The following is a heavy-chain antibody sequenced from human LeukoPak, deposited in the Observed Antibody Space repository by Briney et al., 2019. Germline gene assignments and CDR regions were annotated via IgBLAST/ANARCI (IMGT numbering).Heavy chain of an antibody. D-gene: IGHD3-10*01. Sequence: ASVKVSCKASGGTFSSYAISWVRQAPGQGLEWMGGIIPIFGTANYAQKFQGRVTMTRNTSISTAYMELSSLRSEDTAVYYCARSWGGGVIIFGGQGTLVTVSS. CDR1: GGTFSSYA. CDR3: ARSWGGGVIIF. J-gene: IGHJ4*02. CDR2: IIPIFGTA. V-gene: IGHV1-69*05.